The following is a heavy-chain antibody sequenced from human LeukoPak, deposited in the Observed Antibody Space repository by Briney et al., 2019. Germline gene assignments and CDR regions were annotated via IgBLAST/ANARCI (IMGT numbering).Heavy chain of an antibody. CDR3: ALIEEEGQY. CDR1: GGSISSYY. D-gene: IGHD3-22*01. CDR2: IYYSGST. J-gene: IGHJ4*02. Sequence: PSETLSLTCTVSGGSISSYYWSWIRQPPGKGLEWIGYIYYSGSTNYNPPLKSRVTISVDTSKNQFSLKLSSVTAADTAVYYCALIEEEGQYWGQGTLVTVSS. V-gene: IGHV4-59*08.